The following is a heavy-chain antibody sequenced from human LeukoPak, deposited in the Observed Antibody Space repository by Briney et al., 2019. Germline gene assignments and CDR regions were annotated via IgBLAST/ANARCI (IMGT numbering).Heavy chain of an antibody. CDR1: GASTSSGGYY. V-gene: IGHV4-61*08. J-gene: IGHJ4*02. Sequence: SETLSLTCTVSGASTSSGGYYWSWLRQYPGKGLEWIGYIYHSGSTNYNPSLKSRATISVDTTKNQFSLKLRSVTAADTAVYYCARGAPSSGWHRYYFDYWGQGTLVTVSS. CDR3: ARGAPSSGWHRYYFDY. CDR2: IYHSGST. D-gene: IGHD6-19*01.